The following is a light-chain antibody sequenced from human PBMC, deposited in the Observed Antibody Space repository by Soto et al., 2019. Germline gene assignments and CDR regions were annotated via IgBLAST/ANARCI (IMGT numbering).Light chain of an antibody. J-gene: IGKJ5*01. Sequence: EIVLTQSPGTLSLSPGERATLSXRASHNVVSYYLAWHQQQPXXSTRLXXXDSXVRATGVPERFIGSGSGKDFTLTISSLEPEYSALYYCQQRSSWPISTFGQGTRLDIK. CDR1: HNVVSYY. CDR2: DSX. CDR3: QQRSSWPIST. V-gene: IGKV3D-20*02.